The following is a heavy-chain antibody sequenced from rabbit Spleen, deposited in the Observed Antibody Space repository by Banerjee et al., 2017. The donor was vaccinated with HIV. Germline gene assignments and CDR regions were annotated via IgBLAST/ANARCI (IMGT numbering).Heavy chain of an antibody. CDR1: GIDLMSIA. Sequence: QEQLKETGGGLVQPGRSLTLSCKASGIDLMSIAMSWVRQAPGKGLEWIGDIYPVFGIKNYANEVQGRFTISSDNAQNTLFLELNSLTTADMATYFCVREVAAKFSLWGQGTLVTV. V-gene: IGHV1S29*01. D-gene: IGHD4-1*01. CDR3: VREVAAKFSL. J-gene: IGHJ4*01. CDR2: IYPVFGIK.